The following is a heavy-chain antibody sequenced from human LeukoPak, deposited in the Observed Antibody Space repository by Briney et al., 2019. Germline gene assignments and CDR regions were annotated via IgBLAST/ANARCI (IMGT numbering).Heavy chain of an antibody. CDR1: GFTFSSYG. Sequence: PGRSLRLSCAASGFTFSSYGMHWVRQAPGKGLEWVAVISYDGSNKYYADSVKGRFTISRDNSKNTLYLQMNSLRAEDTAVYYCAKALEMASDYWGQGTLVTVSS. CDR3: AKALEMASDY. J-gene: IGHJ4*02. V-gene: IGHV3-30*18. CDR2: ISYDGSNK.